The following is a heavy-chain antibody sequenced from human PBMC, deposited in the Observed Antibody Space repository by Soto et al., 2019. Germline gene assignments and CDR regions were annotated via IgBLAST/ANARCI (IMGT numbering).Heavy chain of an antibody. CDR3: ARDKVTMIVVALDY. CDR1: GFTFSSYP. J-gene: IGHJ4*02. CDR2: ISYDGSNK. D-gene: IGHD3-22*01. V-gene: IGHV3-30-3*01. Sequence: PGGSLRLSCAASGFTFSSYPMHWVRQAPGKGLERVAVISYDGSNKYYADSVKGRFTISRDNSKNTLYLQMNSLRAEDTAVYYYARDKVTMIVVALDYWGQGTLVTVS.